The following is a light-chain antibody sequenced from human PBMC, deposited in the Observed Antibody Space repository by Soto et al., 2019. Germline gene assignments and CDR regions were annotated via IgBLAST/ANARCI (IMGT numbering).Light chain of an antibody. Sequence: EIVLTQSPGTLSLSPGESATLSCRASQSVRSTYLAWYQQKPGQAPRLLIYGASRRATGIPDRFSGSGSGTDFALTISRLEPEDFAVYYCQQYGSSPSTFGQGTKVE. CDR1: QSVRSTY. J-gene: IGKJ1*01. CDR2: GAS. V-gene: IGKV3-20*01. CDR3: QQYGSSPST.